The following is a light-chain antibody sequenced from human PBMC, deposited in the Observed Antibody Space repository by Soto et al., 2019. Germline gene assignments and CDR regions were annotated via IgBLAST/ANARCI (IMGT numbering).Light chain of an antibody. CDR2: GAS. Sequence: IVVTKSAVTLSLSPGERATSFGRASQSGNSDYIACDQQKPGQAPRLLIFGASTRATGIPDRFSGSGAGAYFNLTISRQEPADFGVYYRQQYGSSHTFGQGTRVGL. CDR3: QQYGSSHT. CDR1: QSGNSDY. J-gene: IGKJ5*01. V-gene: IGKV3-20*01.